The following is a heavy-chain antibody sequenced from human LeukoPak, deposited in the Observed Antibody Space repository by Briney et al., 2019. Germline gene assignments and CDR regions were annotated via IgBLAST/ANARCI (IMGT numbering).Heavy chain of an antibody. D-gene: IGHD3-9*01. J-gene: IGHJ4*02. CDR3: AKAILTGSYRGYFDY. CDR1: GFTFSSYG. Sequence: GGSLRLSGAASGFTFSSYGMSWVRQAPGKGLEWVSAISGSGGSTYYADSVKGRFTISRDNSKNTLYLQMNSLRAEDTAVYYCAKAILTGSYRGYFDYWGQGTLVTVSS. V-gene: IGHV3-23*01. CDR2: ISGSGGST.